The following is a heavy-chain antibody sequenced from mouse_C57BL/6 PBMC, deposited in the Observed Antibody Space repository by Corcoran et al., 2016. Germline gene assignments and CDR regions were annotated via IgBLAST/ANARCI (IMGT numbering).Heavy chain of an antibody. Sequence: QIQLVQSGPELKKTGETVKISCKASGYTFTTYGMSWVNQAPGKGLKWMGWINTYSGVPTYADDFKGRFAFSLETSASTAYLQINNLKNEDTATYFCARLDDYDGGTWFAYWGQGTLVTVSA. CDR2: INTYSGVP. CDR3: ARLDDYDGGTWFAY. J-gene: IGHJ3*01. CDR1: GYTFTTYG. D-gene: IGHD2-4*01. V-gene: IGHV9-3*01.